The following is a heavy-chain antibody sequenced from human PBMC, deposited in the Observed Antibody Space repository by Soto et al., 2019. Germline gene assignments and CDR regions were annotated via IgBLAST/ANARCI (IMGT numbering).Heavy chain of an antibody. CDR3: ARGGPYSSGWYSL. CDR1: GYTFTSYG. V-gene: IGHV1-18*01. J-gene: IGHJ4*02. D-gene: IGHD6-19*01. CDR2: INACSGNT. Sequence: ASVKVSCKASGYTFTSYGISWVRQVPGQGLEWMGMINACSGNTNYAQKLQGRVTMTRDTSTSTVYMELSSLRSEDPAVYYCARGGPYSSGWYSLWGQGTLVTVSS.